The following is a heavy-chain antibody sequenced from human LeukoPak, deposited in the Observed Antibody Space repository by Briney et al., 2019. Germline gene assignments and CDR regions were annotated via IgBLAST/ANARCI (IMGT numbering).Heavy chain of an antibody. CDR3: ARDPTPMVTATLDY. CDR2: VWYDGSNK. Sequence: GGSLRLSCAASVFTFSSYGMHWVRQAPGKGLEWVAVVWYDGSNKYYADSVKGRFTISRDNSKNTLYLQMNSLRAEDTAVYYCARDPTPMVTATLDYWGQGTLVTVSS. D-gene: IGHD2-21*02. J-gene: IGHJ4*02. CDR1: VFTFSSYG. V-gene: IGHV3-33*01.